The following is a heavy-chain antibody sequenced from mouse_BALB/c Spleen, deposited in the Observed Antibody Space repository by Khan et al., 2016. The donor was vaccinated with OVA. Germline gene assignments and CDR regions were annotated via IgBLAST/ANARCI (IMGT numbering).Heavy chain of an antibody. CDR2: ISYSGST. V-gene: IGHV3-2*02. D-gene: IGHD1-1*01. Sequence: EVQLQESGPGLVKPSQSLSLTCTVTGYSITSDYAWNWIRQLPGNKLEWMAYISYSGSTSYHPSLKSRVSITRDTSKNQFFLQLNSVTTEDTDTYYCARRYYYGHWYFDDWGAGTTVTVSS. CDR1: GYSITSDYA. CDR3: ARRYYYGHWYFDD. J-gene: IGHJ1*01.